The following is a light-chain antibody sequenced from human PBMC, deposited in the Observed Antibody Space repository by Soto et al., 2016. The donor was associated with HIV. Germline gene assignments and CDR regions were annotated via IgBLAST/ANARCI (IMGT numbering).Light chain of an antibody. Sequence: IQMTQSPSSLSASVGDRVTITCRASQGISNYLAWYQQKPGKVPKLLIYAASTLQSGVPSRFSGSGSGTDFTLTITSLQPEDVATYYCQKXNDARALIFGGGTKVEI. V-gene: IGKV1-27*01. CDR2: AAS. CDR3: QKXNDARALI. CDR1: QGISNY. J-gene: IGKJ4*01.